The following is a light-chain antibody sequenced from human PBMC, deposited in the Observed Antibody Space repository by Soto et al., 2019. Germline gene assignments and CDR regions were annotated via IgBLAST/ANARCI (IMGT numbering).Light chain of an antibody. Sequence: ETVMTQSPATLSVSPGERATLSCRASQRVSSNLAWYQQKPGQAPSLLIYGASTRATGIPARFSGSGSGTEFTLPISSLQSADFAVYYWQQYNDGPFTFGQGTKLEIK. CDR1: QRVSSN. V-gene: IGKV3-15*01. J-gene: IGKJ2*01. CDR3: QQYNDGPFT. CDR2: GAS.